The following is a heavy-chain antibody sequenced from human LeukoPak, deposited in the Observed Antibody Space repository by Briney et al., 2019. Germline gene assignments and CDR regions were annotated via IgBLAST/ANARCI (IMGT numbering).Heavy chain of an antibody. D-gene: IGHD6-19*01. Sequence: GGSLRLSCAASEFSFSDAWMNWVRQAPGKGLEWVGRIISKTDGGTTDYAAPVKGRFTISRDDSKNTLFLQMSSLKTEDTAVYYCAKYSSGSFDYWGQGTLVTVSS. V-gene: IGHV3-15*01. CDR3: AKYSSGSFDY. CDR2: IISKTDGGTT. J-gene: IGHJ4*02. CDR1: EFSFSDAW.